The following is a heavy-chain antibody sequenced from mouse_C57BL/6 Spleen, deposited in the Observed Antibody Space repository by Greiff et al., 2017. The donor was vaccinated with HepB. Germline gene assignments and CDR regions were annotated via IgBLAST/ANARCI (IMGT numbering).Heavy chain of an antibody. J-gene: IGHJ4*01. D-gene: IGHD4-1*02. Sequence: EVQLQQSGPELVKPGASVKISCKASGYTFTDYYMNWVKQSHGKSLEWIGDINPNNGGTSYNQKFKGKATLTVDKSSSTAYMELRSLTSEDSAVYYCAQRGRSALDYWGQGTSVTVSS. CDR1: GYTFTDYY. CDR2: INPNNGGT. CDR3: AQRGRSALDY. V-gene: IGHV1-26*01.